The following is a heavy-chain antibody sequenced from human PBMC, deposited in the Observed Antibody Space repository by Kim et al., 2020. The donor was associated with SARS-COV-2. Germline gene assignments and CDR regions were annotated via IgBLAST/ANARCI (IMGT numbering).Heavy chain of an antibody. J-gene: IGHJ2*01. D-gene: IGHD4-17*01. CDR3: AKANSPYSTAILYFVL. CDR1: GFTFDDYA. CDR2: ISWNSGSI. V-gene: IGHV3-9*01. Sequence: GGSLRLSCAASGFTFDDYAMHWVRQAPGKGLEWVSGISWNSGSIGYADSVKGRFTISRDNAKNSLYLQMNSLRAEDTALYYCAKANSPYSTAILYFVLWG.